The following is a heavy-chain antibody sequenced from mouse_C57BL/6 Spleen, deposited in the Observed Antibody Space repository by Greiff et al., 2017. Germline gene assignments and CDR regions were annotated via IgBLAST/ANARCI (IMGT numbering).Heavy chain of an antibody. D-gene: IGHD1-1*01. CDR3: ARASTVVGLRYFDV. CDR1: DFTFISCW. V-gene: IGHV1-55*01. CDR2: ISLGSGNT. J-gene: IGHJ1*03. Sequence: QVQLQQPGAELVKPGASVKMSCKASDFTFISCWITWVKQRPGQGLEWIGAISLGSGNTDYNEKFKSKATLTVDTSSSTAYMQHSSLTTEDSAVYYWARASTVVGLRYFDVWGTGTTVTVSS.